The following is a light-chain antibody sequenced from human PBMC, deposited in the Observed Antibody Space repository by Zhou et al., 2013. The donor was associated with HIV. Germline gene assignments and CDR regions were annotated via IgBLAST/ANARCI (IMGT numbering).Light chain of an antibody. CDR3: QQYNSSPYT. Sequence: EIVMTQSPATLSVSLGERATLSCRASQSVSSTYLAWYQQKPGQAPRLLIYGASSRATGIPDRFSGSGSGTDFTLTISRLEPEDFAVYYCQQYNSSPYTFGQGTKLEIK. CDR1: QSVSSTY. CDR2: GAS. J-gene: IGKJ2*01. V-gene: IGKV3-20*01.